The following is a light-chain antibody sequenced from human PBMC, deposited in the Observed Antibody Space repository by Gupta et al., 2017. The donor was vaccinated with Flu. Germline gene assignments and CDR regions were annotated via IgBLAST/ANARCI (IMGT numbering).Light chain of an antibody. Sequence: ASVGEGVTISCRASQNIGTFLNWYQQRPGKAPKLLIYAAFNLQSGVPSRFRGSGSGTDFTLTISSLQPEDFATYYCQQSSRTFGQGTKVEIK. J-gene: IGKJ1*01. CDR2: AAF. CDR3: QQSSRT. CDR1: QNIGTF. V-gene: IGKV1-39*01.